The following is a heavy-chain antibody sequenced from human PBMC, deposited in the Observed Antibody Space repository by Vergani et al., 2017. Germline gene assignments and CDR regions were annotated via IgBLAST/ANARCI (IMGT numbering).Heavy chain of an antibody. CDR3: AKDTPRGSSGLTGFDP. CDR1: GFTFTAHG. J-gene: IGHJ5*02. D-gene: IGHD6-19*01. V-gene: IGHV3-23*01. Sequence: EVQLLESGGGSAQPGESLRLSCVASGFTFTAHGLNWVRQAPGKGLEWVSGISGSGGSTYYADSVKGRFTISRDNSKNTLYLQMNSLRAEDTAVYYCAKDTPRGSSGLTGFDPWGQGTLVTVSS. CDR2: ISGSGGST.